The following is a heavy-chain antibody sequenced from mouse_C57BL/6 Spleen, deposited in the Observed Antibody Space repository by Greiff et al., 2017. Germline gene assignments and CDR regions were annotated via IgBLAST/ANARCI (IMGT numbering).Heavy chain of an antibody. J-gene: IGHJ3*01. Sequence: EVQRVESGGDLVKPGGSLKLSCAASGFTFSSYGMSWVRQTPDKRLEWVATISSGGSYTYYPDSVKGRFTISRDNAKNTLYLQMSSLKSEDTAMDYCARQRDYSNSFAYWGQGTLVTVSA. V-gene: IGHV5-6*01. D-gene: IGHD2-5*01. CDR3: ARQRDYSNSFAY. CDR1: GFTFSSYG. CDR2: ISSGGSYT.